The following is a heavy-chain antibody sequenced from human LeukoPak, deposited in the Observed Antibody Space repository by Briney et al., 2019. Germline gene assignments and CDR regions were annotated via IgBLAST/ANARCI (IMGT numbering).Heavy chain of an antibody. CDR1: GYTFTNYD. Sequence: ASVKVSCKASGYTFTNYDIHWVRQATGQGLEWMGWMNPYSANTGYAQNFQGRITITRNTSISTAYMELSSLRSDDTAVYYCARDQGTATSHAFDYWGQGTLVTVSS. V-gene: IGHV1-8*03. CDR2: MNPYSANT. J-gene: IGHJ4*02. D-gene: IGHD5-18*01. CDR3: ARDQGTATSHAFDY.